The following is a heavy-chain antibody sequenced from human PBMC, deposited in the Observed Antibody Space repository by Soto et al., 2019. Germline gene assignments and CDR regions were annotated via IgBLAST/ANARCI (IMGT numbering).Heavy chain of an antibody. CDR3: ARDLYGDYAFDY. CDR2: ISGSSSYI. Sequence: EAQLVESGGGLVKPGGSLRLSCAASGFTFTTYTMNWVRQAPGKGLEWVSSISGSSSYIYYADSVKGRFTISRDNAKNSLFLQMISLRAEDTAVYYCARDLYGDYAFDYWGQGTLVTVSS. CDR1: GFTFTTYT. D-gene: IGHD4-17*01. V-gene: IGHV3-21*01. J-gene: IGHJ4*02.